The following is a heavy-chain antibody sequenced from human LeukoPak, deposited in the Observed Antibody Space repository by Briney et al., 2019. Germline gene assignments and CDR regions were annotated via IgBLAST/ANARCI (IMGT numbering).Heavy chain of an antibody. CDR2: INHSGST. Sequence: PSETLSLTCAVYGGPSGVTTGGGSAHPPGKGREWMGKINHSGSTNYNPSLKSRVTISVDTSKNQFSLKLSSVTAADTAVYYCARGQAFYYGSGSLPDYWGQGTLVTVSS. V-gene: IGHV4-34*01. D-gene: IGHD3-10*01. CDR1: GGPSGVTT. CDR3: ARGQAFYYGSGSLPDY. J-gene: IGHJ4*02.